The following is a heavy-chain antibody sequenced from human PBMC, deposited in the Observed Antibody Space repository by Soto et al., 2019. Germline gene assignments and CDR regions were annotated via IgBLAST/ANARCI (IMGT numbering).Heavy chain of an antibody. CDR1: GYPVTAYY. D-gene: IGHD3-3*01. Sequence: QLHLVQSGAVVKKPGASVTVSCSASGYPVTAYYMHWVRQAPGRGLEWMGGINPAAGAAKYTQTFQGRVTMTRDTSTSTVFMAMIVLQLGDTAVFYWARGGGVGVAGSAAFDMWGQGTLVTVSS. V-gene: IGHV1-46*01. CDR3: ARGGGVGVAGSAAFDM. CDR2: INPAAGAA. J-gene: IGHJ3*02.